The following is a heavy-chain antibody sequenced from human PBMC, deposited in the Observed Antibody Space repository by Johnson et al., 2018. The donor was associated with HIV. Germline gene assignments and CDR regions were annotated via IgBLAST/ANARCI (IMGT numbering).Heavy chain of an antibody. D-gene: IGHD3-22*01. CDR2: ISSSGSTI. V-gene: IGHV3-48*01. CDR1: GFTFSRCG. CDR3: AKGVSIVVIKDLSGAFDI. J-gene: IGHJ3*02. Sequence: VRLVESGGGVVQPGTSLRLSCAASGFTFSRCGMHWVRQAPGKGLEWVSYISSSGSTIYYADSVKGRFAISRDNTKNTLYLQMNSLRAEDTAVYYCAKGVSIVVIKDLSGAFDIWGQGTMVTVSS.